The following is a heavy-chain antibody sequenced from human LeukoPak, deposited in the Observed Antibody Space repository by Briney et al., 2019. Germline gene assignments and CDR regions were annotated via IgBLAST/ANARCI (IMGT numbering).Heavy chain of an antibody. CDR2: VSGGGLST. Sequence: GGSLRLSCAASGFTFYTYAMNWVRQAPGKGLEWVSGVSGGGLSTFYADSVKGRFTISRDNSKNTLYLHMNSLRAEDTAVYYCARLGGNSYPYYFDYWGQGTLVTVSS. D-gene: IGHD3-16*01. CDR1: GFTFYTYA. V-gene: IGHV3-23*01. J-gene: IGHJ4*02. CDR3: ARLGGNSYPYYFDY.